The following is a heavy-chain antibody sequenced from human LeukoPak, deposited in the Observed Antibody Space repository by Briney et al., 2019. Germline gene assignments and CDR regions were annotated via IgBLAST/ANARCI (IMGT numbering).Heavy chain of an antibody. V-gene: IGHV3-30*02. D-gene: IGHD2-2*01. CDR1: GFTFSSYG. CDR3: AKDQGVVPVADY. J-gene: IGHJ4*02. CDR2: IRYDGSNK. Sequence: GGSLRLSCAASGFTFSSYGMHWVRQAPGKGLEWVAFIRYDGSNKYYADSVKGRFTISRDNSKNTLYLQMNSLRAEDTAVYYCAKDQGVVPVADYWGQGTLVTVSS.